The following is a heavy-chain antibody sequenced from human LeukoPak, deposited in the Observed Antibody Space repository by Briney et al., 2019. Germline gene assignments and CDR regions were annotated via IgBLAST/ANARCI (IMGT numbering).Heavy chain of an antibody. V-gene: IGHV3-23*01. CDR2: ISGSGDSK. CDR1: GVTLSSFD. CDR3: AKPYRVIRNAFDI. J-gene: IGHJ3*02. Sequence: GGSLRLSCAASGVTLSSFDMSWVRQAPGKGLEWVSGISGSGDSKYYADSVKGRFTISRDNSQNTLYLQMNSLRVEDTAVYYCAKPYRVIRNAFDIWGQGTQVTVSS. D-gene: IGHD3-22*01.